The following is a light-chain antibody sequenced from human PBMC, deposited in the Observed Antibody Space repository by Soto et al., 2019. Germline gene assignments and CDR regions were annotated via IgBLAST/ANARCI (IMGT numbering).Light chain of an antibody. CDR1: QSVSGN. Sequence: EIVMTQSPATLSVSPGERATLSCRASQSVSGNLAWYQQKPGQAPRLLIYGASTRATGIPARFSGSGSGTEFTLTISSLQSEDLAFYYCQQYNNWPPTFGQGTKVEIK. CDR2: GAS. CDR3: QQYNNWPPT. J-gene: IGKJ1*01. V-gene: IGKV3D-15*01.